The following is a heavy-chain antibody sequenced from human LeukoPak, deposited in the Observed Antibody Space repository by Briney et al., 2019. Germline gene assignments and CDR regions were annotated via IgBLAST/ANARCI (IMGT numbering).Heavy chain of an antibody. V-gene: IGHV3-9*01. CDR2: ISWDSGSI. J-gene: IGHJ4*02. CDR3: ARGPPNHCSGGSCYVDY. CDR1: GFTFDDYA. D-gene: IGHD2-15*01. Sequence: GGSLRLSCAASGFTFDDYAMHWVRQAPGKGLEWVSGISWDSGSIGYADSVKGRFTISRDNAKNSLYLQMNSLRAEDTALYYCARGPPNHCSGGSCYVDYWGQGTLVTVSS.